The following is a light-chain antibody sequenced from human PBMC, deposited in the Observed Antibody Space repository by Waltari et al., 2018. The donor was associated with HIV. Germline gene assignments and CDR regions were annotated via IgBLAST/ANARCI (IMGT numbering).Light chain of an antibody. CDR1: LGPVTSGPP. V-gene: IGLV7-46*01. CDR2: DAN. J-gene: IGLJ2*01. CDR3: WLSYGGVRPVI. Sequence: QAVVPQEPSLTVSPGVTVTLTCCSSLGPVTSGPPPHWFQQKPGQAPRALIYDANNRRSWTPDRFSGSMLGGKAALALSGAQPEDGADYFCWLSYGGVRPVIFGGGTKLSVL.